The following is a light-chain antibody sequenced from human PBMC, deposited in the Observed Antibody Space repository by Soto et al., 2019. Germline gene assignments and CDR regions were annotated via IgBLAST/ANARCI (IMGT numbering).Light chain of an antibody. CDR3: QQRSNWPPIT. V-gene: IGKV3-11*01. J-gene: IGKJ5*01. CDR1: QSVSNY. Sequence: IVLTQSPGTLSLSPGERATLSCRASQSVSNYLAWYQQKPGQAPRLLIYDASNRATGVPARFSGSGSGTDFTLTISSLEPEDFAVYYCQQRSNWPPITFGQGTRLEIK. CDR2: DAS.